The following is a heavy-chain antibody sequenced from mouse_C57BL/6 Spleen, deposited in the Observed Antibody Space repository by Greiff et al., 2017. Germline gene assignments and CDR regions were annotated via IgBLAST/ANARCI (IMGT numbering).Heavy chain of an antibody. CDR2: ISYSGST. CDR1: GYSITSGYD. D-gene: IGHD4-1*01. Sequence: EVKLQESGPGMVKPSQSLSLTCTVTGYSITSGYDWHWIRHFPGNKLEWMGYISYSGSTNYNPSLKSRISITHDTSKNHFFLKLNSVTTEDTATYYCARGRLGRGAMDYWGQGTSVTVSS. CDR3: ARGRLGRGAMDY. V-gene: IGHV3-1*01. J-gene: IGHJ4*01.